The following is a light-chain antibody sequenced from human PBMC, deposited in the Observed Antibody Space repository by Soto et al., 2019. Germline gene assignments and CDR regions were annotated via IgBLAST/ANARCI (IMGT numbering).Light chain of an antibody. CDR2: GAS. J-gene: IGKJ5*01. CDR1: QSVSSN. Sequence: EIVMTQSPATLSVSPGERATLSCXXXQSVSSNLAWYQQKAAQAPRLLIYGASTRATGIPARFSGSGSGTEFTLTISSLQSEDFAVYYCQQYNNWAITFGQGTRLEIK. CDR3: QQYNNWAIT. V-gene: IGKV3-15*01.